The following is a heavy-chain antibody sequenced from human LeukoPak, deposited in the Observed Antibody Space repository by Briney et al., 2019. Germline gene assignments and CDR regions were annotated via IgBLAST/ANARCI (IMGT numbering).Heavy chain of an antibody. V-gene: IGHV1-69*13. D-gene: IGHD3-22*01. J-gene: IGHJ4*02. CDR1: GGTFSSYA. CDR2: TIPIFGTA. Sequence: SVKVSCKASGGTFSSYAISWVRQAPGQGLEWMGGTIPIFGTANYAQKFQGRVTITADESTSTAYMELSSLRSEDTAVYYCARDPFPYYYDSSGYRFDYWGQGTLVTVSS. CDR3: ARDPFPYYYDSSGYRFDY.